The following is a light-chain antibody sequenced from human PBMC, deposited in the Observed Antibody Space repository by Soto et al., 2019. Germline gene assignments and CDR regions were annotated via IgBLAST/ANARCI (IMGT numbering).Light chain of an antibody. V-gene: IGKV3-20*01. CDR3: QQYGSSPVA. Sequence: EIVLTQSPGTLSLSPGERATLSCRASQSVSSSSLAWYQQKPGQAPRLLIYGASSRATGIPDRFSGSGSGTDFTLTISRLEPEDFAVYYCQQYGSSPVAFGQGTKLEIK. CDR2: GAS. CDR1: QSVSSSS. J-gene: IGKJ2*01.